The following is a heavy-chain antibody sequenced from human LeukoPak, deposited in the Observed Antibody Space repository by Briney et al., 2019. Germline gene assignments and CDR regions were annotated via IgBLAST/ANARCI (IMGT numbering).Heavy chain of an antibody. Sequence: SETLSLTCAVYGGSFSGYYWSWIRQPPGKGLEWIGEINHSGSTNYNPSLKSRVTISVDTSKNQFSLKLSSVTAADTAVYYCARDIGRGRYYFDYWGQGTLVTVSS. J-gene: IGHJ4*02. CDR2: INHSGST. CDR1: GGSFSGYY. D-gene: IGHD5-12*01. V-gene: IGHV4-34*01. CDR3: ARDIGRGRYYFDY.